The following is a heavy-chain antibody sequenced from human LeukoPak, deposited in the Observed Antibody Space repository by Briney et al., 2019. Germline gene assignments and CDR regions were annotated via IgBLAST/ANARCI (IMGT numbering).Heavy chain of an antibody. J-gene: IGHJ4*02. D-gene: IGHD3-9*01. Sequence: SETLSLTSTVSGYSISAVSYWGWFRRAPGKGLERIANMYHTGSAYYNPSLKSRLTVSIDASKNQFSLGLASVTAADTAVYYCARYSRAHPDYFFDYWGQGTLVTVSS. CDR1: GYSISAVSY. CDR3: ARYSRAHPDYFFDY. V-gene: IGHV4-38-2*02. CDR2: MYHTGSA.